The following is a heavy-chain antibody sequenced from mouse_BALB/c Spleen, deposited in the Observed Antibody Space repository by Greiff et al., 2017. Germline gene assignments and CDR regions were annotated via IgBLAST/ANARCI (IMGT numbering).Heavy chain of an antibody. CDR2: IDPENGDT. D-gene: IGHD2-3*01. CDR3: YQGAMTYAMDY. CDR1: GFNIKDYY. Sequence: LVESGAELVRSGASVKLSCTASGFNIKDYYMHWVKQRPEQGLEWIGWIDPENGDTEYAPKFQGKATMTADTSSNTAYLQLSSLTSEDTAVYYCYQGAMTYAMDYWGQGTSVTVSS. J-gene: IGHJ4*01. V-gene: IGHV14-4*02.